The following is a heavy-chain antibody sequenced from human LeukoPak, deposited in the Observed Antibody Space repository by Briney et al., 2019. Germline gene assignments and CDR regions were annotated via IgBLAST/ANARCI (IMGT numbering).Heavy chain of an antibody. Sequence: SETLSLTCAVYGGSFSGYYWSWIRQPPGKGLEWIGEINHSGSTNYNPSLKSRVTISVDTSKNQFSLKLSSVTAADTAVYYCASRVGSYGMNGYFQHWGQGTLVTVSS. D-gene: IGHD1-26*01. CDR3: ASRVGSYGMNGYFQH. V-gene: IGHV4-34*01. CDR1: GGSFSGYY. CDR2: INHSGST. J-gene: IGHJ1*01.